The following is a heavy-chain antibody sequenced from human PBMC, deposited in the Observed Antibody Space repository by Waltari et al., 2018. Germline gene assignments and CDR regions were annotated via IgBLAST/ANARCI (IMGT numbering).Heavy chain of an antibody. CDR3: TRVRSWGLLEY. V-gene: IGHV3-49*04. J-gene: IGHJ4*02. CDR1: YYTLGDYA. Sequence: EVQLVEWGGDLVQPGRSLRLSCTADYYTLGDYAMTWVRQVPGKGLEWVALIRSKDYGGTTKYAASVKGRFTISRDESKNIAYLQMNSLETEDTAMYFCTRVRSWGLLEYWGQGTLVTVSS. CDR2: IRSKDYGGTT. D-gene: IGHD3-16*01.